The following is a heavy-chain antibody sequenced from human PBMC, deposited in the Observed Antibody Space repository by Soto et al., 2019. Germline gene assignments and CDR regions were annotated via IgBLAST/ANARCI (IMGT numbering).Heavy chain of an antibody. CDR2: ISGSDDST. CDR3: AKRSSSSTFDY. V-gene: IGHV3-23*01. Sequence: GGSLRLSCAASGFTFSSYAMSWVRQAPGKGLEWVSVISGSDDSTYYADSVKGRFTISRDNSKNTMYLQMNSLRAEDTAVYYCAKRSSSSTFDYWGQGTLVTVSS. CDR1: GFTFSSYA. D-gene: IGHD6-6*01. J-gene: IGHJ4*02.